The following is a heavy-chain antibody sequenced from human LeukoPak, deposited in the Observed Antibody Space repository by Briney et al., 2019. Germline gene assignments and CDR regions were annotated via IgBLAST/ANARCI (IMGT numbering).Heavy chain of an antibody. D-gene: IGHD6-19*01. J-gene: IGHJ4*02. V-gene: IGHV1-58*02. CDR1: GFTFTSSA. CDR3: AAAYSSGCYGTLDY. Sequence: GTSVKVSCKASGFTFTSSAMQWVRQARGQRLEWIGWIVVGSGNTNYAQKFQERVTITRDMSTSTAYMELSSLRSEDTAVYYCAAAYSSGCYGTLDYWGQGTLVTVSS. CDR2: IVVGSGNT.